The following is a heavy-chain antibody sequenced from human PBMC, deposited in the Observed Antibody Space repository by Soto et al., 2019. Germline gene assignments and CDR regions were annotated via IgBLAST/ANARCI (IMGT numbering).Heavy chain of an antibody. J-gene: IGHJ6*02. V-gene: IGHV1-69*02. D-gene: IGHD3-9*01. CDR3: ARPGLTGYYGMDV. CDR1: GGTFSSYS. CDR2: IIPILGIT. Sequence: QVQLVQSGAEVKKPGSSVKVSCKASGGTFSSYSITWVRQAPGQGLEWMGRIIPILGITNYAQKFQGRVTITAEKSTSTAYMELSSLRSEDTAVYYCARPGLTGYYGMDVWGQGTTVTVSS.